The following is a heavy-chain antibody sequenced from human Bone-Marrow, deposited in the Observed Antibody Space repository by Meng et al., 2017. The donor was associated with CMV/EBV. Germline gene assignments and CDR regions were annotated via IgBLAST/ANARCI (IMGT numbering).Heavy chain of an antibody. Sequence: ASVKVSCKASAGTFSSYAISWVRQAPGQGLEWMGWINPNSGGTNYAQKFQGRVTMTSATSISTAYMELSRLRSDDTAVYYCSSARVGATYYYYYYGMDGWGQGTTVTVSS. J-gene: IGHJ6*02. CDR1: AGTFSSYA. D-gene: IGHD1-26*01. CDR2: INPNSGGT. CDR3: SSARVGATYYYYYYGMDG. V-gene: IGHV1-2*02.